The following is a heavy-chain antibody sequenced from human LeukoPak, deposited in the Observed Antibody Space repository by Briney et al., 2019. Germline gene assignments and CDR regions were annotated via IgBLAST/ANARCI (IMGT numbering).Heavy chain of an antibody. CDR2: IIPIFGTA. J-gene: IGHJ4*02. CDR1: GGTFSSYA. V-gene: IGHV1-69*05. CDR3: ARNGSGWYFLDY. Sequence: SVKVSCKASGGTFSSYAISWVRQAPGQGLEGMGGIIPIFGTANYAQKFQGRVTMTTDTSTNTAYMELRSLRSDDTAVYYCARNGSGWYFLDYWGQGTLVTVCS. D-gene: IGHD6-19*01.